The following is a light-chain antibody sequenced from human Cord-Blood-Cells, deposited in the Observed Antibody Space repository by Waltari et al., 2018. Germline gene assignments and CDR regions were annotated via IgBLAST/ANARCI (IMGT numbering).Light chain of an antibody. CDR2: YKSDSDK. CDR1: SGINVGTYR. V-gene: IGLV5-45*02. CDR3: MIWHSSAYV. Sequence: QAVLTQPSSLSASPGASASLTCPLRSGINVGTYRIYRYQQKPGSPPQYLLRYKSDSDKQQGSGVPSRFSGSKDASANAGILLISGLQSEDEADYYCMIWHSSAYVFGTGTKVTVL. J-gene: IGLJ1*01.